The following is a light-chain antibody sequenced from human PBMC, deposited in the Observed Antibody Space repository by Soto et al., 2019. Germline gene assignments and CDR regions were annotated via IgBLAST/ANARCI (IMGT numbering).Light chain of an antibody. CDR2: SAS. Sequence: DIQMTQSPSSLSPSVGDRVTITCRASRGVGTSLNWYRQKPRKAPNLLIFSASTLQSGVPSRFSGSGYGAVFTLTIDSLQPEDSATYYCQQSYYTPFTFGQGTNVEI. V-gene: IGKV1-39*01. CDR1: RGVGTS. CDR3: QQSYYTPFT. J-gene: IGKJ2*01.